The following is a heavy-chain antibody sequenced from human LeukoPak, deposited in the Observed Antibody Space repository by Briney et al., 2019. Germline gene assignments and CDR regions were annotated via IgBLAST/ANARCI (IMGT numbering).Heavy chain of an antibody. V-gene: IGHV4-34*01. CDR1: GGSISSYY. Sequence: SETLSLTCTVSGGSISSYYWSWIRQPPGKGLEWIGEINHSGSTNYNPSLKSRVTISVDTSKNQFSLKLSSVTAADTAVYYCARGQKDIVLMVKAGNWFDPWGQGTLVTVSS. CDR2: INHSGST. CDR3: ARGQKDIVLMVKAGNWFDP. D-gene: IGHD2-8*01. J-gene: IGHJ5*02.